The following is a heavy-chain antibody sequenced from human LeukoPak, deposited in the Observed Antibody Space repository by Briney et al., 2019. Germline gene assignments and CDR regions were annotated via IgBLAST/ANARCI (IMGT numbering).Heavy chain of an antibody. CDR2: IYYSGST. D-gene: IGHD3-10*01. J-gene: IGHJ4*02. CDR1: GGSISSYY. Sequence: SETLSLTCTVSGGSISSYYWSWIRQPPGKGLEWIGYIYYSGSTNYNPSLKSRVTISVDTSENQFSLKLSSVTAADTAVYYCARGLWFGDENPPYFDYWGQGTLVTVSS. CDR3: ARGLWFGDENPPYFDY. V-gene: IGHV4-59*08.